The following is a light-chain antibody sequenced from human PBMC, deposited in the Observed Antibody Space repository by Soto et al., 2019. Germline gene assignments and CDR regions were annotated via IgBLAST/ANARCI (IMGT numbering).Light chain of an antibody. Sequence: QSALTQPASASGSPGQSITISCTGTSSDVGSYNLVSWYQQHPGKAPKLMIYEVSKRPSGVSNRFSGSKSGNTASLTISGLQAEDEADYYCCSYAGSPYVFGTGTKVTVL. CDR1: SSDVGSYNL. J-gene: IGLJ1*01. CDR2: EVS. CDR3: CSYAGSPYV. V-gene: IGLV2-23*02.